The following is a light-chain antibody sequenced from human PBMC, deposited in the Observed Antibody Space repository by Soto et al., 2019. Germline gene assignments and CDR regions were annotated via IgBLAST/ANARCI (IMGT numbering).Light chain of an antibody. CDR2: DAS. Sequence: IAVTQSPSSLAASLGDRVNITCRASQTIGTYVNWYRQKSGAAPELLIYDASTLQSGVPSRFRGGASGTDFTLTISSLQLDDFATYYCQQSYNTPLTFGQGTKVEIK. CDR1: QTIGTY. V-gene: IGKV1-39*01. J-gene: IGKJ1*01. CDR3: QQSYNTPLT.